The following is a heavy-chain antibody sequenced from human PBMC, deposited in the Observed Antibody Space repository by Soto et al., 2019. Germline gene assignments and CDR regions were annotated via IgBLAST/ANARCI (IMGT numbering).Heavy chain of an antibody. V-gene: IGHV3-23*01. CDR1: GFTFSSYA. J-gene: IGHJ6*02. CDR3: AKVDCSSTSCYMGYYYYGMDV. D-gene: IGHD2-2*02. CDR2: ISGSGGST. Sequence: VQLLESGGGLVQPGGSLRLSCAASGFTFSSYAMSWVRQAPGKGLEWVSAISGSGGSTYYADSVKGRFTISRDNSKNTLYLQMNSLRAEDTAVYYCAKVDCSSTSCYMGYYYYGMDVWGQGTTVTVSS.